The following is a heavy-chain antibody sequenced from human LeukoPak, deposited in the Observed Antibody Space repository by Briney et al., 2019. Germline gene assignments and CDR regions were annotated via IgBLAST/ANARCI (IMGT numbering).Heavy chain of an antibody. CDR2: IYYTGST. CDR3: AMTRVAVAGAIDY. Sequence: PSETLSLTCTVSGGSISSYYWTWIRQPPGKGLEWIGYIYYTGSTNYNPSLQSRVTISIDTSKNQFSLKLSSVTAADTAVYYCAMTRVAVAGAIDYWGQGTLVTVSS. CDR1: GGSISSYY. V-gene: IGHV4-59*08. D-gene: IGHD6-19*01. J-gene: IGHJ4*02.